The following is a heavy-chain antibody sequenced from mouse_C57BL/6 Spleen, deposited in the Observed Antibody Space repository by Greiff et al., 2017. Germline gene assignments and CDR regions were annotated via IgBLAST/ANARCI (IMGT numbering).Heavy chain of an antibody. CDR2: IDPETGGT. Sequence: QVQLKESGAELVRPGASVTLSCKASGYTFTDYEMHWVKQTPVHGLEWIGAIDPETGGTAYNQKFKGKAILTADKSSSTAYMELRSLTSEDSAVYYCTRSKDYSNYGFAYWGQGTLVTVSA. J-gene: IGHJ3*01. CDR3: TRSKDYSNYGFAY. CDR1: GYTFTDYE. D-gene: IGHD2-5*01. V-gene: IGHV1-15*01.